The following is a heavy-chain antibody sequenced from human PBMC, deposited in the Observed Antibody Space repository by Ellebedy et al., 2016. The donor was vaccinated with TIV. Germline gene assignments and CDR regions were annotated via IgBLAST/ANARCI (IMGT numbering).Heavy chain of an antibody. CDR2: IYPGDSDA. CDR1: GNRFTSYW. J-gene: IGHJ4*02. CDR3: ARSITAAGTNDH. Sequence: GESLKISCKGSGNRFTSYWIGWVRQMPGKGLEWMGIIYPGDSDARYSPSFQGQVTISADKSISTAYLQWSSLKASDTAMYYCARSITAAGTNDHWGQGTLVTVSS. D-gene: IGHD6-13*01. V-gene: IGHV5-51*01.